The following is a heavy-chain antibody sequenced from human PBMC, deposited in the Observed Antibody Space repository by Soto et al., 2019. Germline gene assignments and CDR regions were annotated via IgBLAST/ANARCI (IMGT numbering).Heavy chain of an antibody. Sequence: GGSLRLSCAASGFTFSSYAMSWVRQAPGKGLEWVSSISGSGGSTYYADSVKGRFTISRDNSKNTLYLQMNSLRAEDTAVYYCAKARYYDSTGYLYYFDYWGQGNLVTVSS. J-gene: IGHJ4*02. D-gene: IGHD3-22*01. CDR2: ISGSGGST. V-gene: IGHV3-23*01. CDR1: GFTFSSYA. CDR3: AKARYYDSTGYLYYFDY.